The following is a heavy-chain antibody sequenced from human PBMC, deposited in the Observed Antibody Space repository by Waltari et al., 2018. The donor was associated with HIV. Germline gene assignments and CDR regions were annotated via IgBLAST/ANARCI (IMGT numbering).Heavy chain of an antibody. CDR2: IYPGDSDI. CDR1: GYSLSTYW. CDR3: ARLGGGHCTATSCPRPFDV. Sequence: EVQLVQSGAEVKRPGESLEISCQGSGYSLSTYWIGRVRPLPGKGLEWMGIIYPGDSDIKYSLSFQGQVRISVDKSVSTVYLQWNFVKASDTAIYYCARLGGGHCTATSCPRPFDVWGQGTMVTVSS. J-gene: IGHJ3*01. V-gene: IGHV5-51*01. D-gene: IGHD2-8*02.